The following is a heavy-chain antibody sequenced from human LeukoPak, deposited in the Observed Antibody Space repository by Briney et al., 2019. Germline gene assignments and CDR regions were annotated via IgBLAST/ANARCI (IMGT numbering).Heavy chain of an antibody. CDR3: ARSGEVRGANNYYYYMDV. V-gene: IGHV4-59*01. CDR2: IYYSGST. J-gene: IGHJ6*03. Sequence: PSETLSLTCTVSGGSISSYYWSWIRQPPGKELEWIGYIYYSGSTNYNPSLKSRVTISVDTSKNQFSLKLSSVTAADTAVYYCARSGEVRGANNYYYYMDVWGKGTTVTISS. CDR1: GGSISSYY. D-gene: IGHD3-10*01.